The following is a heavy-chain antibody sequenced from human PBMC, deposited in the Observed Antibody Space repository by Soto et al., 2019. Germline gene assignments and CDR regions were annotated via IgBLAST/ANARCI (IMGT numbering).Heavy chain of an antibody. Sequence: GASRRLSCAASGFTFEDYSMHWVRHAPGKGLEWVPLLSWDGGSTNYAGSVKGRFTISRDNSKESLYLQMNSLRTEDTALYYCAKGHSLGHFDISGQGTWVPVSS. CDR2: LSWDGGST. D-gene: IGHD2-15*01. CDR1: GFTFEDYS. V-gene: IGHV3-43*01. J-gene: IGHJ3*02. CDR3: AKGHSLGHFDI.